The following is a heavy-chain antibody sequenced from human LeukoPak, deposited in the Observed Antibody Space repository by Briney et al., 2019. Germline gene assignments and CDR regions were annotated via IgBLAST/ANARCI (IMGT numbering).Heavy chain of an antibody. D-gene: IGHD2-2*01. CDR1: GFTFSSYA. CDR3: ARDGDIVVVPAATSPRGAFDI. Sequence: GGSLGLSCAASGFTFSSYAMHWVRQAPGKGLEWVAVISYDGSNKYYADSVKGRFTISRDNSKNTLYLQMNSLRAEDTAVYYCARDGDIVVVPAATSPRGAFDIWGQGTMVTVSS. CDR2: ISYDGSNK. J-gene: IGHJ3*02. V-gene: IGHV3-30-3*01.